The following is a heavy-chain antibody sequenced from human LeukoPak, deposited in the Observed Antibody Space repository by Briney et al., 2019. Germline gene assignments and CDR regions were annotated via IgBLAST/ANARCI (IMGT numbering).Heavy chain of an antibody. CDR2: IYYSGST. Sequence: SETLSLTCTVSGGSISSYYWGWIRQPPGKGLEWIGSIYYSGSTYYNPSLKSRVTISVDTSKNQFSLKLSSVTAADTAVYYCARGHIVVGPSALFRRLGVYYFDYWGQGTLVSVSS. D-gene: IGHD2-2*01. J-gene: IGHJ4*02. V-gene: IGHV4-39*01. CDR3: ARGHIVVGPSALFRRLGVYYFDY. CDR1: GGSISSYY.